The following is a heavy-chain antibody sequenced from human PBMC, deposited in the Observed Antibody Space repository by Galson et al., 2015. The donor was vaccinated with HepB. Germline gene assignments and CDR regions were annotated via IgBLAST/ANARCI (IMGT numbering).Heavy chain of an antibody. CDR3: ARDCSGGSCYSGSFDY. J-gene: IGHJ4*02. V-gene: IGHV4-31*03. Sequence: TLSLTCTVSGGSISSGGYYWSWIRQHPGKGLEWIGYIYYSGSTYYNPSLKSRVTISVDTSKNQFSLKLSSVTAADTAVYYCARDCSGGSCYSGSFDYWGQGTLVTVSS. CDR1: GGSISSGGYY. CDR2: IYYSGST. D-gene: IGHD2-15*01.